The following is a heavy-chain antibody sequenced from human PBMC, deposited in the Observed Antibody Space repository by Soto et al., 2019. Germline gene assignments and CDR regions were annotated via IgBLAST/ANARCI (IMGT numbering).Heavy chain of an antibody. CDR3: ARDLPTNGDGMDV. D-gene: IGHD2-8*01. CDR1: GFTFSSYW. Sequence: GGSLRLSCAASGFTFSSYWMHWVRQAPGKGLVWGSRINSDGSSAIYADSVKGRFTVSRDNAMNTLYLQMNSLRAEDTAVYYCARDLPTNGDGMDVWGQGTTVTVSS. V-gene: IGHV3-74*01. J-gene: IGHJ6*02. CDR2: INSDGSSA.